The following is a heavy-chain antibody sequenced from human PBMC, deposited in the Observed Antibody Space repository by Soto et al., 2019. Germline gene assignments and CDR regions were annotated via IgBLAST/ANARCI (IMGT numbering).Heavy chain of an antibody. J-gene: IGHJ4*02. CDR1: GFTFSSYW. CDR3: ARDRYDSSGYLSYYFDY. V-gene: IGHV3-7*05. CDR2: IKQDGSAK. Sequence: GGSLRLSCAASGFTFSSYWMSWVRQAPGKGLEWVANIKQDGSAKYYVDSVKGRFTISRDNAKNSLYLQMNSLRAEDTAVYYCARDRYDSSGYLSYYFDYWGQGTLVTVSS. D-gene: IGHD3-22*01.